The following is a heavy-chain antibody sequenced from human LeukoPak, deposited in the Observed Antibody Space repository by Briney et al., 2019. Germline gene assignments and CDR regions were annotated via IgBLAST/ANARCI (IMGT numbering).Heavy chain of an antibody. D-gene: IGHD4-23*01. CDR1: GFTFSTYG. V-gene: IGHV3-33*01. J-gene: IGHJ4*02. CDR3: ARAVGPFDY. Sequence: PGRSLRLSCAASGFTFSTYGMHWVRQAPGKGLEWVAVIWHDGSNKYYADSVKGRFTISRDNFKDTLYLQMNSLRAEDTAVYYCARAVGPFDYWGQGALVTVSS. CDR2: IWHDGSNK.